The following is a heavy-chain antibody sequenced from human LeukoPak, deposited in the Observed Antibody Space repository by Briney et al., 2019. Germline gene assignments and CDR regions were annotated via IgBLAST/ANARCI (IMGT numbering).Heavy chain of an antibody. Sequence: SETLSLTCTVSGGSISSYYWSWIRQPPGKGLEWIGYIYYSGNTNYNPSLKSRITISVDTSKNQFSLKLSSVTAADTAVYYCARGYSSGRSDIWGQGTMVTVSS. CDR1: GGSISSYY. D-gene: IGHD6-19*01. CDR3: ARGYSSGRSDI. V-gene: IGHV4-59*01. CDR2: IYYSGNT. J-gene: IGHJ3*02.